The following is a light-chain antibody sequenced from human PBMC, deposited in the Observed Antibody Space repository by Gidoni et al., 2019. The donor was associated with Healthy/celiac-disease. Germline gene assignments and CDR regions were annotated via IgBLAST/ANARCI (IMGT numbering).Light chain of an antibody. Sequence: YELTQPPSGSVSPGQTARITCSGDALPKKYAYWYQQKSGQAPVLVIYEDSKRPSGIPERFSGSSSGTMATLTISGAQVEDEADYYCYSTDSSGNHRVFGGGTKLTVL. CDR2: EDS. CDR3: YSTDSSGNHRV. J-gene: IGLJ3*02. CDR1: ALPKKY. V-gene: IGLV3-10*01.